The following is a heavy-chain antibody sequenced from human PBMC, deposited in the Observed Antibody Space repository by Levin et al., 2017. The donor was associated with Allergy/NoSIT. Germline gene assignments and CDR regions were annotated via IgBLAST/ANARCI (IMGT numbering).Heavy chain of an antibody. CDR1: GYTFTSFG. V-gene: IGHV1-18*01. D-gene: IGHD5/OR15-5a*01. Sequence: GASVKVSCKTSGYTFTSFGVSWVRQAPGQGLEWMGWISVYNGDIRYAQKFQGRVTLTTDPSTSTAYMELRSLRSDDTAVYFCARRQPSAGVYLSYLDTWGQGTLVSVSS. J-gene: IGHJ4*02. CDR2: ISVYNGDI. CDR3: ARRQPSAGVYLSYLDT.